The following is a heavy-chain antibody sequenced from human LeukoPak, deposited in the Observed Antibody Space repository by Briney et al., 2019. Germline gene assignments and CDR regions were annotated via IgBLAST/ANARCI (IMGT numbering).Heavy chain of an antibody. CDR2: INGDGTST. J-gene: IGHJ4*02. Sequence: GGSLRLSCAASGFTFSSYWMHWVRQAPGKGLLWVSRINGDGTSTTYADSVKGRFTIFRDNAKNTLSLQMNSLRAEDTAVYYCARDSHGYPLDYWGQGTLVTVSS. D-gene: IGHD5-18*01. CDR3: ARDSHGYPLDY. CDR1: GFTFSSYW. V-gene: IGHV3-74*01.